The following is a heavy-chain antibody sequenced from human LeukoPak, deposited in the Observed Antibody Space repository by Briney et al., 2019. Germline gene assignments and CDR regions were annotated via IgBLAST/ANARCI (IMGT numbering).Heavy chain of an antibody. V-gene: IGHV3-30*03. CDR1: KFTFSSYD. D-gene: IGHD3-10*01. Sequence: PGGSLRLSCAASKFTFSSYDIHWVRQAPGKGLEWVAVISYDGSNKYYADSVKGRFTISRDNSKNTLYLQMNSLRAEDTAVYYCARDFTGVRVFDYWGQGTLVTVSS. J-gene: IGHJ4*02. CDR3: ARDFTGVRVFDY. CDR2: ISYDGSNK.